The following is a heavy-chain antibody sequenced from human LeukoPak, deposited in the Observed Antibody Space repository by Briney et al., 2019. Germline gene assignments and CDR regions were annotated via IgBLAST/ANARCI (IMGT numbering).Heavy chain of an antibody. D-gene: IGHD3-9*01. J-gene: IGHJ6*02. CDR3: ARAYYDILTGPAGYYYGMDV. CDR2: IIPIFGTA. Sequence: ASVKVSCKVSGYTLTELSMHWVRQAPGQGLEWMGGIIPIFGTANYAQKFQGRVTITADESTSTAYMELSSLRSEDTAVYYCARAYYDILTGPAGYYYGMDVWGQGTTVTVSS. CDR1: GYTLTELS. V-gene: IGHV1-69*13.